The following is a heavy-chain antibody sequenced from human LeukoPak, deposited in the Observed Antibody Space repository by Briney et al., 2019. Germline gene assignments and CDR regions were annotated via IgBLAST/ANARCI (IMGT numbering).Heavy chain of an antibody. CDR1: GGSISSYY. J-gene: IGHJ4*02. D-gene: IGHD3-22*01. CDR3: ARGSGLNYYDSSGYYSFDY. V-gene: IGHV4-59*01. CDR2: IYYSGST. Sequence: SETLSLTCTVSGGSISSYYWSWVRQPPGKGLEWIGYIYYSGSTNYNTSLKSRVTISVDTSKNQFSLKLSYVTAADTAVYYCARGSGLNYYDSSGYYSFDYWGQGTLVTVSS.